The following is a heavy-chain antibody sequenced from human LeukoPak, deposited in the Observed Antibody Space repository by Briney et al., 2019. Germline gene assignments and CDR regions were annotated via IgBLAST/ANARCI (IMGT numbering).Heavy chain of an antibody. D-gene: IGHD4-17*01. J-gene: IGHJ4*02. CDR1: GYSISSGYW. V-gene: IGHV4-4*02. Sequence: SETLSLTCAVSGYSISSGYWWSWVRQPPGKGLEWIGEVHHTGRTNYNPSLKSRVTISVDKSENQFSLKLTSVTAADTAVYYCARNGDYSADSWGQGTLLTVSS. CDR2: VHHTGRT. CDR3: ARNGDYSADS.